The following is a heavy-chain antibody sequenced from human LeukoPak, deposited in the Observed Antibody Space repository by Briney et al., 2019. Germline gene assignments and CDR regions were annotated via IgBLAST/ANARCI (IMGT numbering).Heavy chain of an antibody. CDR3: ADNLSL. J-gene: IGHJ4*02. V-gene: IGHV3-48*04. CDR2: IATSSDTI. Sequence: GGSLRLSCAASGFTFRTHSMNWVRQAPGKGLEWISYIATSSDTIYYADSVKGRFTISRDNAKSSLYLQMNSLRAEDTAVYYCADNLSLWGQGTLVTVSS. CDR1: GFTFRTHS. D-gene: IGHD1-1*01.